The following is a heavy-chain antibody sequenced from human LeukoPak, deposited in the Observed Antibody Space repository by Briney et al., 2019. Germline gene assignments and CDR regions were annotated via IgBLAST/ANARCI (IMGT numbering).Heavy chain of an antibody. CDR1: GYSFTGYY. CDR2: INPNSGGT. J-gene: IGHJ1*01. V-gene: IGHV1-2*02. D-gene: IGHD3-16*01. Sequence: ASVKVSCKASGYSFTGYYIQWVRQAPGQGVEWMGWINPNSGGTTYAQKFQGRVTMTRDTSISTAYMELSRLRSDDTAVYYCARLGFQHWGQGTLVTVSS. CDR3: ARLGFQH.